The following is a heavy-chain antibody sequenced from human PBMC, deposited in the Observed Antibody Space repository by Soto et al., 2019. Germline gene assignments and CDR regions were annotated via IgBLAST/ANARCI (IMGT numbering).Heavy chain of an antibody. CDR3: ARVTGYSSGWYSSYYYYGMDV. V-gene: IGHV3-30-3*01. CDR1: GFTFSSYA. CDR2: ISYDGSNK. D-gene: IGHD6-19*01. Sequence: GGSLRLSCAASGFTFSSYAMHWVRQAPGKGLEWVAVISYDGSNKYYADSVKGRFTISRDNSKNTLYLQMNSLRAEDTAVYYCARVTGYSSGWYSSYYYYGMDVWGQGTMVTVSS. J-gene: IGHJ6*02.